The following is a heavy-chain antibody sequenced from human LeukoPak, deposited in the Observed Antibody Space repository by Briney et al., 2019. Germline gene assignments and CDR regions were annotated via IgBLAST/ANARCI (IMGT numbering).Heavy chain of an antibody. CDR2: IYYSGST. V-gene: IGHV4-31*03. CDR3: ARDQRKTLDYYGSGSYLSQFDP. D-gene: IGHD3-10*01. Sequence: SQTLSLTCTVSGGSISSGGYYWSWIRQHPGKGLEWIGYIYYSGSTYYNPSLKSRVTISADTSKNQFSLKLSSVTAADTAVYYCARDQRKTLDYYGSGSYLSQFDPWGQGTLVTVSS. CDR1: GGSISSGGYY. J-gene: IGHJ5*02.